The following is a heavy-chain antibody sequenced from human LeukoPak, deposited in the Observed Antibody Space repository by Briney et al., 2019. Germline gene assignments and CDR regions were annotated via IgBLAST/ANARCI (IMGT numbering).Heavy chain of an antibody. D-gene: IGHD3-22*01. CDR2: ISSSSSNI. V-gene: IGHV3-21*01. CDR1: GFTFSKYS. Sequence: GGSLRLSCAASGFTFSKYSMNWVRQAPGKGLEWVSFISSSSSNIYYADSVKGRFTISRDNAKNSLYLQMNSLRAEDTALYYCARDSDHYDSSGYFLGIMEGPYWGQGTLVTVSS. J-gene: IGHJ4*02. CDR3: ARDSDHYDSSGYFLGIMEGPY.